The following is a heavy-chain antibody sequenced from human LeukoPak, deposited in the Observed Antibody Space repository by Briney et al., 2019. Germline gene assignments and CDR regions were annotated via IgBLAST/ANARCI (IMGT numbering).Heavy chain of an antibody. Sequence: GGSLRLSCAASGFTFSNYWMKWVRQAAGRGVEWVANIKGRGGEKYCLDCVEGRFTISRDNAWDSLYLHVNSLTVGYTAVYYCATGWGEKGRCRGGTCNNPEFDYWGQGVLVTVSS. CDR3: ATGWGEKGRCRGGTCNNPEFDY. V-gene: IGHV3-7*01. D-gene: IGHD2-15*01. CDR1: GFTFSNYW. J-gene: IGHJ4*02. CDR2: IKGRGGEK.